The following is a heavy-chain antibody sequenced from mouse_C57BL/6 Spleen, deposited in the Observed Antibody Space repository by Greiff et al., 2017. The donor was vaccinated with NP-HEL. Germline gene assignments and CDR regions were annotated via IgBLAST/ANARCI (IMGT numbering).Heavy chain of an antibody. D-gene: IGHD3-2*02. V-gene: IGHV1-50*01. CDR1: GYTFTSYW. CDR3: ARSAAQDHFDY. Sequence: QVHVKQPGAELVKPGASVKLSCKASGYTFTSYWMQWVKQRPGQGLEWIGEIDPSDSYTNYNQKFKGKATLTVDTSSSTAYMQLSSLTSEDSAVYYCARSAAQDHFDYWGQGTTLTVSS. J-gene: IGHJ2*01. CDR2: IDPSDSYT.